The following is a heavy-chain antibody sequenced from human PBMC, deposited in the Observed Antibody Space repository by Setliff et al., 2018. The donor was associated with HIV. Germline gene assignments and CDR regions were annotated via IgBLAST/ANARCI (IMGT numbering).Heavy chain of an antibody. CDR3: ARSTYYYGSGKGSGWFDP. CDR1: GGSISNGNYY. V-gene: IGHV4-39*02. D-gene: IGHD3-10*01. CDR2: GVNSGRS. Sequence: PSETLSLTCTVSGGSISNGNYYWAWIRQSPGKGLEWIGSGVNSGRSYYNPSLKSRVTVSVDTSTNHLSLRLTSVTAADTAVYYCARSTYYYGSGKGSGWFDPWGQGTLVTVSS. J-gene: IGHJ5*02.